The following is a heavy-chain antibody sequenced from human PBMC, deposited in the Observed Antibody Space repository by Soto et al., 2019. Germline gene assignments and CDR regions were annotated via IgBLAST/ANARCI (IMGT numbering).Heavy chain of an antibody. CDR1: GGSISSYY. V-gene: IGHV4-59*01. CDR3: ARVKVKMYNWFDP. Sequence: AETLSLTWTVSGGSISSYYWSWIRQPPGKGLEWIGYIYYSGSTNYNPSLKSRVTISVDTSKNQFSLKLSSVTAADTAVYYCARVKVKMYNWFDPWGQGTLVTVSS. CDR2: IYYSGST. J-gene: IGHJ5*02.